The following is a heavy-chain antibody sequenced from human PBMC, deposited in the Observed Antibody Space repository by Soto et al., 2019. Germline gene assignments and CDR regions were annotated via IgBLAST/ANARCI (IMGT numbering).Heavy chain of an antibody. D-gene: IGHD2-2*01. J-gene: IGHJ6*02. Sequence: ASVKVSCKASGYTFTSYYMHWVRQAPGQGLEWMGIINPSVCSTSYAQKFQGRVTITRDTSTSTVYMELSSLRSEDTAVYYWARDDIWRDIVVVPAAPHYYYGMDVWGQGTTVTVSS. CDR3: ARDDIWRDIVVVPAAPHYYYGMDV. CDR2: INPSVCST. V-gene: IGHV1-46*01. CDR1: GYTFTSYY.